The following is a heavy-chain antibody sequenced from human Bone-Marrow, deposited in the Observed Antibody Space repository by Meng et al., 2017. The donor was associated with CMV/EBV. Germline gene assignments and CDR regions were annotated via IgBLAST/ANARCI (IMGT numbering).Heavy chain of an antibody. V-gene: IGHV3-48*03. CDR2: ISSSGDRT. Sequence: LSLTCAASGFTLSNFEMHWVRQAPGKGLERISYISSSGDRTLNAESVRGRFRTSRDNAKSSIYLEMESLRVEDTAIYYCARGFTTDYWGQGTLVTVSS. CDR1: GFTLSNFE. CDR3: ARGFTTDY. D-gene: IGHD3-3*01. J-gene: IGHJ4*02.